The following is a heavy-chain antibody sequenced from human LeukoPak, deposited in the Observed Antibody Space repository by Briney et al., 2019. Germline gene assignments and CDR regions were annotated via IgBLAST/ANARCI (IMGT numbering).Heavy chain of an antibody. CDR3: AKDQPGHGGNSGYYFDY. Sequence: GRSLRLSCAASGFTFSSYGMHWVRQAPGKGLEWVAFIRYDGSNKYYADSVKGRFTISRDNSKNTLYLQMNSLRAEDTAVYYCAKDQPGHGGNSGYYFDYWGQGTLVTVSS. J-gene: IGHJ4*02. V-gene: IGHV3-30*02. CDR2: IRYDGSNK. CDR1: GFTFSSYG. D-gene: IGHD4-23*01.